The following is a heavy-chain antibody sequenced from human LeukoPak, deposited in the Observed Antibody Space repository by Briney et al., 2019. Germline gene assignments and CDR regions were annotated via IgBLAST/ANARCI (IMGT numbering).Heavy chain of an antibody. V-gene: IGHV3-74*01. J-gene: IGHJ4*02. D-gene: IGHD1-1*01. CDR1: GFNFSSFW. Sequence: GGSLRLFCAASGFNFSSFWIHWVRQVSGKGLVWVSRINPESTTTTYADSVKGRFTISRDNARNTLYLQMNSLRVEDTAMYYCVKDHTGEQDKWGQGTLVTVSS. CDR2: INPESTTT. CDR3: VKDHTGEQDK.